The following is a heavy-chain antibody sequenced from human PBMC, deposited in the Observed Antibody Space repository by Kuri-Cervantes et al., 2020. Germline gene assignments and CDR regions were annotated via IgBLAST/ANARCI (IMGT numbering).Heavy chain of an antibody. V-gene: IGHV1-69*13. CDR3: AREFGGENYCDSSGPNAFDI. CDR2: IISIFGTA. CDR1: GGTFSSYA. Sequence: SVKVSCKASGGTFSSYAISWVRQAPGQGLEWMGGIISIFGTANYAQKFQGRVTITADESTSTAYMELSSLRSEDTAVYYCAREFGGENYCDSSGPNAFDIWGQGTMVTVSS. J-gene: IGHJ3*02. D-gene: IGHD3-22*01.